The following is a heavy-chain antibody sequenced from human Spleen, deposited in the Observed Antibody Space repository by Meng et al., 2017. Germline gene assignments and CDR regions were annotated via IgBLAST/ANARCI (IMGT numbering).Heavy chain of an antibody. CDR2: ISAYSVKT. V-gene: IGHV1-18*01. Sequence: QVQLVQSGTEVKKPGASVKVSCTASGYTFPSYGISWVRQAPGQGLEWMGWISAYSVKTNSAQKFRGRVTMTTDTSTSTAYMELRSLRFDDTAVYYCARDQGSGWYPVDYWGQGTLVTVSS. CDR3: ARDQGSGWYPVDY. D-gene: IGHD6-19*01. CDR1: GYTFPSYG. J-gene: IGHJ4*02.